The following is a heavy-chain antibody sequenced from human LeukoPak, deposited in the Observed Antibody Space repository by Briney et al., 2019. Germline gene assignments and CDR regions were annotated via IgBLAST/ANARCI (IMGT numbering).Heavy chain of an antibody. CDR1: GFTFSSYA. D-gene: IGHD3-10*01. J-gene: IGHJ4*02. CDR2: ISSNGGST. V-gene: IGHV3-64*01. CDR3: ARKGSGTYYDY. Sequence: GGSLRLSCAASGFTFSSYAMHWVRQAPGKGLEYVSAISSNGGSTYYANSVKGRFTIPRDNSKNTLYLQMGSLRAEDMAVYYCARKGSGTYYDYWGPGTLVTVSS.